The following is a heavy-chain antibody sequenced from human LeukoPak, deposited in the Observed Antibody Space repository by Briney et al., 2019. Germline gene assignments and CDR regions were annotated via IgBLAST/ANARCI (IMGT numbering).Heavy chain of an antibody. J-gene: IGHJ5*02. CDR3: ATLYRTDP. Sequence: GGSLRLSCGASELTLSDAWMYWVRQAPGKGLECIGHIKSETDGGTAYYIAPVKGRFTISRDDSTNTLFLQMSSLKTDDTAVYYCATLYRTDPWGQGTLVTVSS. D-gene: IGHD4-11*01. CDR1: ELTLSDAW. CDR2: IKSETDGGTA. V-gene: IGHV3-15*01.